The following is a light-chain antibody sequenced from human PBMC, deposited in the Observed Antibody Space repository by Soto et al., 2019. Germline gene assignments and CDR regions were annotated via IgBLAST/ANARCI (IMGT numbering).Light chain of an antibody. V-gene: IGKV2-28*01. CDR2: LGS. Sequence: DTVMTQSPLSLPVTPGEPASISCWSSQSLLHTDGYNYLDWYLQKPGQSPQLLIYLGSYRASGVPDRFSGSGSRTYFTLKISRGDAEDAGVYYCMQAVQTPPTFGQGTKLEI. CDR1: QSLLHTDGYNY. J-gene: IGKJ1*01. CDR3: MQAVQTPPT.